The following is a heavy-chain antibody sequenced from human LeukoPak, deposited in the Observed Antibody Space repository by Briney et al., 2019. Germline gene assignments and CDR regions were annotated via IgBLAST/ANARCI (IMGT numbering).Heavy chain of an antibody. V-gene: IGHV4-59*01. CDR2: IYYSGST. D-gene: IGHD3-16*01. CDR1: GGSISSYY. J-gene: IGHJ6*02. CDR3: ARDGDYTGMDV. Sequence: SETLSLTCTVSGGSISSYYWSWIRQPPGKGLEWIGYIYYSGSTNYNPPLKSRVTISVDTSKNQFSLKLSSVTAADTAVYYCARDGDYTGMDVWGQGTTVTVSS.